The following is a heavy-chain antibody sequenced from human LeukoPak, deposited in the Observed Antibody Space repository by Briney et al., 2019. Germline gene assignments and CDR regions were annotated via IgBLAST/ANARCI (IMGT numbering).Heavy chain of an antibody. J-gene: IGHJ4*02. CDR3: ASNTLYTAAIDY. CDR1: GGSISSGDYY. V-gene: IGHV4-30-4*01. CDR2: IYYSGST. D-gene: IGHD2-2*01. Sequence: SQTLSLICTVSGGSISSGDYYWSWIRQPPGKGLEWIGYIYYSGSTYYNPSLKSRVTISVDTSKNQFSLKLSSVTAADTAVYYCASNTLYTAAIDYWGQGTLVTVSS.